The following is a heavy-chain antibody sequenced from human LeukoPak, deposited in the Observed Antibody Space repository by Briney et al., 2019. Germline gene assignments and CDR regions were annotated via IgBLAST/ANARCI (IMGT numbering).Heavy chain of an antibody. V-gene: IGHV4-59*01. CDR1: GGSISSYY. D-gene: IGHD3-10*01. J-gene: IGHJ6*03. CDR3: ARSGSHMEDYYYYMDV. CDR2: IHYSGNT. Sequence: PSETLSLTCTVSGGSISSYYWSWIRQPPGKGLVWIGYIHYSGNTNYNPSLKGRVTISVDTSKNQFSLKLSSVTAADTAVYHCARSGSHMEDYYYYMDVWGKGTTVTISS.